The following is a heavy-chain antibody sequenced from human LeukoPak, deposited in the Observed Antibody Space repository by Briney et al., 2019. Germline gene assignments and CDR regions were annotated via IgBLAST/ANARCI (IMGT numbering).Heavy chain of an antibody. D-gene: IGHD3-22*01. J-gene: IGHJ4*02. CDR3: ARVPRQYYYDSSGYYLDY. CDR1: GGSISSYY. Sequence: SETLSLTCTVSGGSISSYYWSWIRQPPGKGLEWIGYIHYSGSTNYNPSLKSRLTISVETSKNQFSLKLSSVTAADTAVYYCARVPRQYYYDSSGYYLDYWGQGTLVTVSS. CDR2: IHYSGST. V-gene: IGHV4-59*12.